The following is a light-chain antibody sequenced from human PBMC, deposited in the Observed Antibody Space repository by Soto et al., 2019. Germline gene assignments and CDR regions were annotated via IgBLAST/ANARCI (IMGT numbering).Light chain of an antibody. V-gene: IGKV1-5*01. CDR2: DAS. CDR3: QQYNSYSWT. CDR1: QSISSW. Sequence: DIQMTQSPSTLSASVGDRVTITCRASQSISSWLAWYQQKPGKAPKLLIYDASSFESGVPSRFSSSGPGSEVALTTSIPQRDEFANHYDQQYNSYSWTFGQGTKGEIK. J-gene: IGKJ1*01.